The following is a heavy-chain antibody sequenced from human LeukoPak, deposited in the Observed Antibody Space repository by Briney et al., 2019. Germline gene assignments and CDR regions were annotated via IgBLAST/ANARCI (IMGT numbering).Heavy chain of an antibody. V-gene: IGHV3-30-3*01. Sequence: PGGSLRLSCAASGFTFSSYAMHWVRQAPGKGLEWVAVISYDGSNKYYADSVKGRFTISRDNSKNTLYLQMNSLRAEDTAVYYCARLASVVTPLAFDIWGQGTMVTVSS. CDR2: ISYDGSNK. CDR3: ARLASVVTPLAFDI. CDR1: GFTFSSYA. J-gene: IGHJ3*02. D-gene: IGHD4-23*01.